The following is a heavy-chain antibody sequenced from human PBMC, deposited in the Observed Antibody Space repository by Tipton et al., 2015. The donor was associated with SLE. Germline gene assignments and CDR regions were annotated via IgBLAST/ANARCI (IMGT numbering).Heavy chain of an antibody. CDR3: ARTDYAFDI. CDR1: GGSFSGYY. CDR2: INHSGST. D-gene: IGHD2-21*02. J-gene: IGHJ3*02. Sequence: TLSLTCAVYGGSFSGYYWSWIRQPPGKGLEWIGGINHSGSTNYNPSLKSRVTTSVDTSKNQFSLKLSSVTAADTAVYYCARTDYAFDIWGQGTMVTVSS. V-gene: IGHV4-34*01.